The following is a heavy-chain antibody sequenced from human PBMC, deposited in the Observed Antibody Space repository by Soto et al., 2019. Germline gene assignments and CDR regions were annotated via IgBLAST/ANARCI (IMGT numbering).Heavy chain of an antibody. Sequence: ASVKVSCKASGYTFASYAMHWVRQAPGQRLEWMGWINAGNGNTKYSQKFQGRVTITRDTSASTAYMELSSLRSEDTAVYYCARNMYYDILTGYYGGYGMDVWGQGTTVTVSS. CDR3: ARNMYYDILTGYYGGYGMDV. J-gene: IGHJ6*02. CDR2: INAGNGNT. CDR1: GYTFASYA. D-gene: IGHD3-9*01. V-gene: IGHV1-3*01.